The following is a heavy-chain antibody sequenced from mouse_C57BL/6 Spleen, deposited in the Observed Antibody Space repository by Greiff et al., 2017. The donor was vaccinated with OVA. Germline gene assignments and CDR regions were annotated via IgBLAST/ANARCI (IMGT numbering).Heavy chain of an antibody. V-gene: IGHV2-2*01. J-gene: IGHJ4*01. D-gene: IGHD2-2*01. CDR2: ICSGGST. CDR1: GFSLTSYG. Sequence: QVQLKESGPGLVQPSQCLSITCTVSGFSLTSYGVHWVRQSPGKGLEWLGVICSGGSTDYNAAFISSLSSSKDKSKSQVFLKMNRLQADDTAIYYCARGYDAPLYAMDDWGQGTSVTVAS. CDR3: ARGYDAPLYAMDD.